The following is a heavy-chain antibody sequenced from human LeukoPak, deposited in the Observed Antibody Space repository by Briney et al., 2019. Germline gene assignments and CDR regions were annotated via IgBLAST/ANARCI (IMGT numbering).Heavy chain of an antibody. CDR1: GFTFSNHN. D-gene: IGHD4-17*01. V-gene: IGHV3-48*01. J-gene: IGHJ5*02. Sequence: GGSLRLSRAASGFTFSNHNMNWVRQAPGKGLEWVSYISTSSTTMYYADSVKGRFTISRDNAKNLLYLQMNSLRAEDTAVYYCAGYGDYAPWGQGTLVTVSS. CDR2: ISTSSTTM. CDR3: AGYGDYAP.